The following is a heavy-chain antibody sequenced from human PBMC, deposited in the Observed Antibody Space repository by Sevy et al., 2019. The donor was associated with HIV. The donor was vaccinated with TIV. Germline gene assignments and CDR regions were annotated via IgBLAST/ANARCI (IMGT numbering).Heavy chain of an antibody. J-gene: IGHJ6*02. D-gene: IGHD6-6*01. CDR3: ARGLAALPGYYYGMDV. CDR2: ISYESDTI. CDR1: GFTFSSYS. Sequence: GESLKISCAASGFTFSSYSMNWVRQAPGKGLEWVSYISYESDTIYYADSVRGRFTIFRDNAKNSLSLQMNILRAEDTAVYYCARGLAALPGYYYGMDVWGQGTTVTDSS. V-gene: IGHV3-48*01.